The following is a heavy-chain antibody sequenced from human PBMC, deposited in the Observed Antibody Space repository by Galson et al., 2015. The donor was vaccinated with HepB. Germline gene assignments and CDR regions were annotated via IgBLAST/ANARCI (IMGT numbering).Heavy chain of an antibody. J-gene: IGHJ3*02. CDR2: IYWDDDD. D-gene: IGHD3-16*02. CDR3: AHVMITFGGVIGPDAFDI. CDR1: GFSLSSTGVG. Sequence: PALVKPTQTLTLTCTFSGFSLSSTGVGVGWIRQPPGKALEWLAVIYWDDDDRYSPSLKSRLKITKDTSKNQVALTMTNMDPVGTATYYCAHVMITFGGVIGPDAFDIWGQGTMVTVSS. V-gene: IGHV2-5*02.